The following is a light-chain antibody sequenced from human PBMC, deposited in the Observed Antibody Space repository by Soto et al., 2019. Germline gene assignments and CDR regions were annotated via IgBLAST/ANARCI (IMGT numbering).Light chain of an antibody. CDR3: RQYGSSPLT. Sequence: EIVLTQSPGTLSLSPGERATLSCRASQSVSSSFLAWYQQKPGQAPMLLIYGASSRATGIPDRFSGSGSGTDFTLTISRLEPEDVAVYYCRQYGSSPLTFGGGTKVEIK. V-gene: IGKV3-20*01. CDR2: GAS. J-gene: IGKJ4*01. CDR1: QSVSSSF.